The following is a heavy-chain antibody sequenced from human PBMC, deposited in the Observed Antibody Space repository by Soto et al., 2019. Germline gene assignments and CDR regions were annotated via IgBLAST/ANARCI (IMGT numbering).Heavy chain of an antibody. Sequence: QVQLVESGGGVVQPGRSLRLSCAASGFPFRSSVVHWVRQAPGKGLEWVAVISSDETNKDYADSVKGRFTISRDNSKNTLYLQMNSLRVEDTAVYYCARGLIKLAGGAFDIWGQGTMVTVSS. CDR3: ARGLIKLAGGAFDI. CDR2: ISSDETNK. CDR1: GFPFRSSV. J-gene: IGHJ3*02. V-gene: IGHV3-33*01. D-gene: IGHD3-16*01.